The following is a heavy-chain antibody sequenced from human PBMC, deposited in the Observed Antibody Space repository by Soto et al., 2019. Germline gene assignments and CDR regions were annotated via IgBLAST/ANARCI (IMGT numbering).Heavy chain of an antibody. CDR1: GYTLTELS. CDR2: FDPEDGET. Sequence: ASVKVSCKVSGYTLTELSMHWVRQAPGKGLEWMGGFDPEDGETIYAQKFQDRVTMTEDTSTDTAYMELSSPRSEDTAVYYCATYGSGGGYYGMDVWGQGTTVTVSS. J-gene: IGHJ6*02. V-gene: IGHV1-24*01. CDR3: ATYGSGGGYYGMDV. D-gene: IGHD3-10*01.